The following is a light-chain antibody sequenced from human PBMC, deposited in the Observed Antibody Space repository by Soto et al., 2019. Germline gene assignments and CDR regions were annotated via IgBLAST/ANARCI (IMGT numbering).Light chain of an antibody. V-gene: IGKV3-15*01. CDR3: QQYNSYPWK. CDR1: QSVSSN. J-gene: IGKJ1*01. CDR2: AAS. Sequence: EIGMTQSPSTLSASTGERATLSCRASQSVSSNLVWYQQKPGQAPRLLIYAASTLATGIPARFSGSGSETEFTLTISCLQSEDFAVYYCQQYNSYPWKFGQGTKVDI.